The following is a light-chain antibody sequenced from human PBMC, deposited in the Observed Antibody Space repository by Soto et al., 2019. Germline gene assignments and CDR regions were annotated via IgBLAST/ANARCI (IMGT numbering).Light chain of an antibody. CDR1: QSLSSSQ. V-gene: IGKV3D-20*02. CDR3: QQRGNWTSLT. J-gene: IGKJ4*01. Sequence: IVWTLSPGTLALSREEGATLSCRAIQSLSSSQLAWYQQKPGQAPRLLIHDASSRATGISARFRGSGSGTDFTLTISSLEPEDFAVHYCQQRGNWTSLTFGRGTKVDIK. CDR2: DAS.